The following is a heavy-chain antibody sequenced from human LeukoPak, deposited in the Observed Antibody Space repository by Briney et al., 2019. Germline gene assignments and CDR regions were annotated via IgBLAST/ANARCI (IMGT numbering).Heavy chain of an antibody. Sequence: GGSLRLSCEASGFTFSSYWMHWVRQGPGKGLEWVSAISGSGGSTYYADSVKGRFTISRDNSKNTLYLQMNSLRAEDTAVYYCAKGGGASYYYYYMDVWGKGTTVTVSS. J-gene: IGHJ6*03. CDR2: ISGSGGST. D-gene: IGHD4/OR15-4a*01. CDR3: AKGGGASYYYYYMDV. V-gene: IGHV3-23*01. CDR1: GFTFSSYW.